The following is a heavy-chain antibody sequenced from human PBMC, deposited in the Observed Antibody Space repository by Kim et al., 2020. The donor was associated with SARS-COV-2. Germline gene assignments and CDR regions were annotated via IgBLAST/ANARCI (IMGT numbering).Heavy chain of an antibody. V-gene: IGHV1-69*13. CDR3: ASHMGGITMVRGVIIKNWFDP. Sequence: SVKVSCKASGGTFSSYAISWVRQAPGQGLEWMGGIIPIFGTANYAQKFQGRVTITADESTSTAYMELSSLISEDTAVYYCASHMGGITMVRGVIIKNWFDPWGQGTLVTVSS. CDR2: IIPIFGTA. CDR1: GGTFSSYA. J-gene: IGHJ5*02. D-gene: IGHD3-10*01.